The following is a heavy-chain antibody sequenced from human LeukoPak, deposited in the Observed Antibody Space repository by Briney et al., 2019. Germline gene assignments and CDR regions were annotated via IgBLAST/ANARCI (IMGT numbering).Heavy chain of an antibody. D-gene: IGHD6-19*01. CDR3: AREASGWYLIDY. CDR2: IKQDGSEK. V-gene: IGHV3-7*03. CDR1: GFTFSSYW. Sequence: GGSLRLSCAASGFTFSSYWMTWVRQAPGKGLEWVATIKQDGSEKYYVDSEKGRFTIPRDNARNSLYLQMNSLRAEDTAVYYCAREASGWYLIDYWGQGTLVTVSS. J-gene: IGHJ4*02.